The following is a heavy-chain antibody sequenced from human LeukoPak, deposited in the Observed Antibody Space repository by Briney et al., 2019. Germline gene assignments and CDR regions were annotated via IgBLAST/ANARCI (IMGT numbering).Heavy chain of an antibody. D-gene: IGHD1-14*01. V-gene: IGHV3-48*02. Sequence: GGSLRLSCAASGFTFSSYSMNWVRQAPGQGLELVSYISSSSSTIYYADSVKGRFTISRDNAKNSLYLQMNSLRDEDTAVYYCARETVTHYYYYGMDVWGQGTTVTVSS. J-gene: IGHJ6*02. CDR3: ARETVTHYYYYGMDV. CDR2: ISSSSSTI. CDR1: GFTFSSYS.